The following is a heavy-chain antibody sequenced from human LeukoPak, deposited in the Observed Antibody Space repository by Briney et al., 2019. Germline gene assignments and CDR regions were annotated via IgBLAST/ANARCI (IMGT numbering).Heavy chain of an antibody. CDR2: ISAYNGNT. D-gene: IGHD6-13*01. CDR3: ARDRSSSDY. V-gene: IGHV1-18*01. CDR1: GDTFSNYA. Sequence: ASVKVSCKASGDTFSNYAITWVRQAPGQGLEWMGWISAYNGNTNYAQKFQGRVTMTTDTSTSTVYMELRSLTSDDTAVYYCARDRSSSDYWGQGTLVTVSS. J-gene: IGHJ4*02.